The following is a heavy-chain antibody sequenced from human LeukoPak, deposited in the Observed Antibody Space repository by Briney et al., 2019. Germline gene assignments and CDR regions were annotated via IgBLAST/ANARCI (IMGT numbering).Heavy chain of an antibody. Sequence: ASVKVSCKASGYTFTSYAMHWVRQAPGQRLEWMGWINAGNGNTKYSQKFQGRVTITRDTSASTAYMELSSLRSDDTAVYYCARLGLVVVTAAIEGPGYWGQGTLVTVSS. J-gene: IGHJ4*02. CDR1: GYTFTSYA. V-gene: IGHV1-3*01. D-gene: IGHD2-2*02. CDR2: INAGNGNT. CDR3: ARLGLVVVTAAIEGPGY.